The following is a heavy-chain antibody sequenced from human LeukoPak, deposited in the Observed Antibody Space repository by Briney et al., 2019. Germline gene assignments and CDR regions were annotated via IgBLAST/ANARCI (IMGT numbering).Heavy chain of an antibody. J-gene: IGHJ4*02. V-gene: IGHV3-30*04. Sequence: GGSLRLSCAASGFTFSSYAMHWVRQAPGKGLEWVAVISYDGSNKYYADSVKGRFTISRDNSKNTLYLQMNSLRAEDTAVYYCARRVGYSYGYGDYFDYWGQGTLVTVSS. CDR1: GFTFSSYA. D-gene: IGHD5-18*01. CDR3: ARRVGYSYGYGDYFDY. CDR2: ISYDGSNK.